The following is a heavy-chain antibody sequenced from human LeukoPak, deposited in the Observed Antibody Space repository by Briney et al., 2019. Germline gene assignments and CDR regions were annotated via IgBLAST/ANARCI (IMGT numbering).Heavy chain of an antibody. CDR2: IRYDGSRE. CDR1: GFTFSNFA. J-gene: IGHJ4*02. V-gene: IGHV3-30*02. CDR3: AKDLYGSGSYEIRLFDY. D-gene: IGHD3-10*01. Sequence: GGSLRLSCVASGFTFSNFAMNWVRQAPGKGLEWVAFIRYDGSREFYADSVKGRFTISRDNSKNTLYLQMNSLRVEDTAVYYCAKDLYGSGSYEIRLFDYWGQGTLVTVSS.